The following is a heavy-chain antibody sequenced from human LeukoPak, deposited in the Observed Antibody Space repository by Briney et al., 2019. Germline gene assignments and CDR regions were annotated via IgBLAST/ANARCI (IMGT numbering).Heavy chain of an antibody. Sequence: PGGSLRLSCAASGFTFSSYSMNWVRQAPGKGLEWVSSISSSSSYIYYADSVKGRFTISRDNAKNSLYLQMNSLGAEDTAVYYCAREDYDSSGYYDYWGQGTLVTVSS. V-gene: IGHV3-21*01. CDR2: ISSSSSYI. J-gene: IGHJ4*02. D-gene: IGHD3-22*01. CDR3: AREDYDSSGYYDY. CDR1: GFTFSSYS.